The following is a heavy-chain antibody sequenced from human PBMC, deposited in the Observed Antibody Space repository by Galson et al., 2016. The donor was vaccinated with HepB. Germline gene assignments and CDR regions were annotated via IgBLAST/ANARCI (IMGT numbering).Heavy chain of an antibody. CDR2: IFPRSGAT. V-gene: IGHV1-2*02. J-gene: IGHJ4*02. Sequence: SVKVSCKASGYGFSGYYMNWVRQAPGQGLEWMGCIFPRSGATNYAQKFQGRVTMTADTSVSTVYMELSSLRSDDMAVYYCAGDGATVGTSPDYWGQGTLVTVSS. CDR1: GYGFSGYY. CDR3: AGDGATVGTSPDY. D-gene: IGHD4-23*01.